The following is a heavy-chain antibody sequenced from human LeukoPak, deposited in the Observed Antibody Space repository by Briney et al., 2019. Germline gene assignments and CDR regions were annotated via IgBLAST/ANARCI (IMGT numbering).Heavy chain of an antibody. CDR2: ISYGGSNK. Sequence: GGSLRLSCAASGFTFSNYGMHWVRQAPGQGLEWVADISYGGSNKYYSDSVKGRFTISRDNSQNTVYLQMNSLRAEDTAVYYCAKGRTGDIRNGDAFDIWGQGTMVTVSS. V-gene: IGHV3-30*18. CDR1: GFTFSNYG. J-gene: IGHJ3*02. D-gene: IGHD7-27*01. CDR3: AKGRTGDIRNGDAFDI.